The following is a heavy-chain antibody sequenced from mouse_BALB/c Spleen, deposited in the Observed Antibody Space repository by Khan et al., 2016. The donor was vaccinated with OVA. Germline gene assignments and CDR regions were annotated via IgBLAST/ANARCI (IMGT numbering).Heavy chain of an antibody. Sequence: EVELVESGGGLVQPGGSLKLSCAASGFTFSGYGMSWVRQTPDKRLELVATINSNGGTSYYPDSVKGRFTISRDNAKSTLHLQMSSLKSEDTAMYCCDRIHYRFDGGYCDVEGWGAGDTGNVSS. CDR1: GFTFSGYG. J-gene: IGHJ1*01. D-gene: IGHD2-14*01. CDR2: INSNGGTS. CDR3: DRIHYRFDGGYCDVEG. V-gene: IGHV5-6-3*01.